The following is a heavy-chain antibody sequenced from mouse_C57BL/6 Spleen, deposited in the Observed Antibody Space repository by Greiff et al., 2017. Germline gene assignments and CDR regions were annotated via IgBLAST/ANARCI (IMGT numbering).Heavy chain of an antibody. Sequence: VHVKQSGPELVKPGASVKMSCKASGYTFTDYNMHWVKQSHGKSLEWIGYINPNNGGTSYNQKFKGKATLTVNKSSSTAYMELRSLTSEDSAVYYCASIYGSSYEGFAYWGQGTLVTVSA. J-gene: IGHJ3*01. CDR3: ASIYGSSYEGFAY. V-gene: IGHV1-22*01. D-gene: IGHD1-1*01. CDR2: INPNNGGT. CDR1: GYTFTDYN.